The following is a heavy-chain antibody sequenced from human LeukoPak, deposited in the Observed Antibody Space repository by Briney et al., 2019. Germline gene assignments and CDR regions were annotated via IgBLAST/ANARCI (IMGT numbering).Heavy chain of an antibody. CDR3: AKDQVFSYYSLDY. CDR2: ISANGANT. J-gene: IGHJ4*02. D-gene: IGHD3-10*01. CDR1: GFTYNCHA. Sequence: GGSLRLSCVASGFTYNCHAMSWLRQAPGKGLVWVSGISANGANTYYTDSVRGRFTISRDNSKNTVYLQMSSLSAEDTSIYYCAKDQVFSYYSLDYWGQGILVTVSS. V-gene: IGHV3-23*01.